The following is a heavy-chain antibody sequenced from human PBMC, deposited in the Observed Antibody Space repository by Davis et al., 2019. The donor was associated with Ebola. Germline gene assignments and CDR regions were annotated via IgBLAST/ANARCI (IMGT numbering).Heavy chain of an antibody. V-gene: IGHV3-48*03. Sequence: GESLKISCAASGFTFSSYEMNWVRQAPGKGLEWVSYISSSGSTTYYADSVKGRFTISRDNSKNTLYLQMNSLRAEDTAVYYCARELYSSGWRKFDYWGQGTLVTVSS. CDR3: ARELYSSGWRKFDY. J-gene: IGHJ4*02. D-gene: IGHD6-19*01. CDR2: ISSSGSTT. CDR1: GFTFSSYE.